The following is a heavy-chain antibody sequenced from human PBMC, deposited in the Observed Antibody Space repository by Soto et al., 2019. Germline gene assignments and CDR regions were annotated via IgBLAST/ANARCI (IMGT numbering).Heavy chain of an antibody. Sequence: PGGSLRLSCATSGFSFGDHYMSWIRQAPGKGLEFISYISPGGRYTNYGDSVKGRFTISRDNAKNSLLLQVNTLRDEDTAVYYCSRGGGGGVFAHWGQGNLGTVS. J-gene: IGHJ4*02. D-gene: IGHD2-21*01. CDR1: GFSFGDHY. CDR3: SRGGGGGVFAH. CDR2: ISPGGRYT. V-gene: IGHV3-11*05.